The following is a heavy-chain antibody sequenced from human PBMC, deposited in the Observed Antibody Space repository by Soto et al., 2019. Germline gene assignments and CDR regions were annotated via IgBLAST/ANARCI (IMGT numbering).Heavy chain of an antibody. CDR1: GFNLNSYA. J-gene: IGHJ3*02. CDR3: PRIPRAGEFDI. V-gene: IGHV3-48*01. D-gene: IGHD2-21*01. Sequence: EVQVVESGGGLVQPGGSLRLSCAASGFNLNSYAMNWVRQAPGKGLEWVSFINSDSSAIYYAGSVKGRFTISRDSAKNSLHLQLNSLKAEHTAVYYCPRIPRAGEFDIWGEGTMVTVSS. CDR2: INSDSSAI.